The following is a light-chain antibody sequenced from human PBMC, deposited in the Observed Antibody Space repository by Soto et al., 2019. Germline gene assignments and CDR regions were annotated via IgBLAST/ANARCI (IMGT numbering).Light chain of an antibody. V-gene: IGLV2-14*01. CDR3: SSHTSISTLEVI. CDR1: NSDVGGYDF. CDR2: EVT. J-gene: IGLJ2*01. Sequence: QSALTQPASVSGSPGQSVTISCTGSNSDVGGYDFVSWYQHHPGKAPKLILYEVTKRPSGVSNRFSGSKSGNTASLTISGLQAEDDADYYCSSHTSISTLEVIFGGGTKLTVL.